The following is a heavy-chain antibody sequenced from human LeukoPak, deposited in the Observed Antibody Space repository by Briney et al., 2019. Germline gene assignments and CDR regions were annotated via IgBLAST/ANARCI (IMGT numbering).Heavy chain of an antibody. V-gene: IGHV3-30*02. CDR3: ARANEYSSSWYYYYMDV. CDR2: IRYDGSNK. D-gene: IGHD6-13*01. Sequence: PGGSLRLSCAASGFTFSSYGMHWVRQAPGKGLEWVAFIRYDGSNKYYADSVKGRFTISRDNSKNTLYLQMNSLRAEDTAVYYCARANEYSSSWYYYYMDVWGKGTTVTISS. J-gene: IGHJ6*03. CDR1: GFTFSSYG.